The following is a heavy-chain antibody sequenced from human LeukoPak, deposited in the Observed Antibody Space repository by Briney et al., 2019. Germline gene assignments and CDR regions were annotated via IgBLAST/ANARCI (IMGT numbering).Heavy chain of an antibody. D-gene: IGHD3-10*02. V-gene: IGHV3-48*04. CDR1: RFTFCSYS. CDR3: AELGITMIGGV. Sequence: GVSLRLSCAASRFTFCSYSMNWLRQAPGKGLVWVSYISSSGSTIYYADSVKGRFTISRDNAKNSLYLQMNSLRAEDTAVYYCAELGITMIGGVWGKGTTVTISS. CDR2: ISSSGSTI. J-gene: IGHJ6*04.